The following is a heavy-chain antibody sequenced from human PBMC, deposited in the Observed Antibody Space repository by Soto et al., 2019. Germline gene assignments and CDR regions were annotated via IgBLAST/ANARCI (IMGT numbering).Heavy chain of an antibody. J-gene: IGHJ4*02. CDR3: AKDWGRVVVITEFDY. CDR2: ISGSGGST. Sequence: GSLRLSCAASGFTFSSYAMSWVRQAPGKGLEWVSAISGSGGSTYYADSVKGRFTISRDNSKNTLYLQMNSLRAEDTAVYYCAKDWGRVVVITEFDYWGQGTLVTVSS. D-gene: IGHD3-22*01. V-gene: IGHV3-23*01. CDR1: GFTFSSYA.